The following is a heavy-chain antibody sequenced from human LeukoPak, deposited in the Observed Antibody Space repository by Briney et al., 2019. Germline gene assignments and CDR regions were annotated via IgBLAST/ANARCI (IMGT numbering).Heavy chain of an antibody. CDR3: ARLEATINGMDV. V-gene: IGHV1-46*01. Sequence: ASVKVSCKASGYTFINYYMHWVRQAPGQGLEWMGIINPSGDSTTYAQKFQGRVTMTRDTSTSTVYKELSSLRSEDTAVYYCARLEATINGMDVWGQGTTVTVSS. CDR2: INPSGDST. D-gene: IGHD5-12*01. J-gene: IGHJ6*02. CDR1: GYTFINYY.